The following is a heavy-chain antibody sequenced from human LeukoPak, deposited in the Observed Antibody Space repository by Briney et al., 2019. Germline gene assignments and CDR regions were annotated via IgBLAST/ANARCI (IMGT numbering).Heavy chain of an antibody. J-gene: IGHJ4*02. Sequence: GASVTVSCKASGYTFTSYYMHWVRQAPGQGLEWMGIINPSGGSTSYAQKFQGRVTMTRDTSTSTVYMELSSLRSEDTAVYYCARESQGATTFRLFDYWGQGTLVTVSS. CDR2: INPSGGST. V-gene: IGHV1-46*01. CDR3: ARESQGATTFRLFDY. D-gene: IGHD1-26*01. CDR1: GYTFTSYY.